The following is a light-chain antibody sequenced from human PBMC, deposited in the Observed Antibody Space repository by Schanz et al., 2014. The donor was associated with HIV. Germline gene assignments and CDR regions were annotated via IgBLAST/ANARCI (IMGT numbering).Light chain of an antibody. CDR2: KAS. Sequence: DVQMTQSPSTLSASVGDRVTITCRASQSISSWLAWYQQKPGKAPKLLIYKASTLESGVPSRFSGSGSGTEFTLTISSLQPDDFAVYYCQQYGSSPLFGQGTKVEIK. CDR1: QSISSW. J-gene: IGKJ1*01. CDR3: QQYGSSPL. V-gene: IGKV1-5*03.